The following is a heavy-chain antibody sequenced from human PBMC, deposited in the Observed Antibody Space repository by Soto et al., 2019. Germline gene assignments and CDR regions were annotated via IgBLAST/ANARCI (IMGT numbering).Heavy chain of an antibody. CDR2: IYYDGST. CDR3: ARLEYSNWFDP. Sequence: SETLSLTCAVSGDSISSYYCMWIRQPPGKGLEWIGSIYYDGSTYYNPSLKSRVTMSVDTSKNQFSLKLSSVTAADTAVYYCARLEYSNWFDPWGQGTLVTVSS. V-gene: IGHV4-59*04. D-gene: IGHD6-6*01. CDR1: GDSISSYY. J-gene: IGHJ5*02.